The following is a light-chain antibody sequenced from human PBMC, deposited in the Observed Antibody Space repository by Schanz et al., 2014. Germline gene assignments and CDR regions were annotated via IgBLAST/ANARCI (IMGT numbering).Light chain of an antibody. V-gene: IGKV1-5*01. CDR1: QSISSR. Sequence: DIQMTQSPSIVSAAVGDRVTITCRASQSISSRLAWYQQKSGKAPKLLIYDASTLESGVPSRFSGSGSGTDFTLTISSLQPDDFATYYCQQYTTYPITFGQGTRLEIK. J-gene: IGKJ5*01. CDR2: DAS. CDR3: QQYTTYPIT.